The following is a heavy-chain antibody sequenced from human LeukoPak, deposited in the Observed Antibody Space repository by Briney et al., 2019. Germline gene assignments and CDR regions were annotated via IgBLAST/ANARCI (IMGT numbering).Heavy chain of an antibody. CDR2: IYTSGST. V-gene: IGHV4-61*02. CDR1: GSSISSGSYY. CDR3: ARGDGPRERTYYDFWSGHHPYYYMDV. J-gene: IGHJ6*03. D-gene: IGHD3-3*01. Sequence: PSQTLSLTCTVSGSSISSGSYYWSWIRQPAGKGLEWIGRIYTSGSTNYNPSLKSRVTISVDTSKNQFSLKLSSVTAADTAAYYCARGDGPRERTYYDFWSGHHPYYYMDVWGKGTTVTVSS.